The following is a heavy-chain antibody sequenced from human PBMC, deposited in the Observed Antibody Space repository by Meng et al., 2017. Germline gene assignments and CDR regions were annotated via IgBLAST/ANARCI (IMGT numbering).Heavy chain of an antibody. Sequence: GESLKISCAASGFTFSSYAMSWVRQAPGKGLEWVSAISGSGSSTYYADSVKGRFTISRDNSKNTLYLQMNSLRAEDTAVYYCAKEDTAMVPAGYWGQGTLVTVSS. CDR2: ISGSGSST. D-gene: IGHD5-18*01. CDR1: GFTFSSYA. V-gene: IGHV3-23*01. J-gene: IGHJ4*02. CDR3: AKEDTAMVPAGY.